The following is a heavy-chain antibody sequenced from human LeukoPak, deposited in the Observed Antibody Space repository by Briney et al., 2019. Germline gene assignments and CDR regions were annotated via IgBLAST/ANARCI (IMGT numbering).Heavy chain of an antibody. Sequence: SETLSLTCTVYGGSISRYYWSWVRQHPGKGLEWIGYIYYPGTTNIHTSLKSRVTISLDTSKNQFSLKLTSVTAADTAVYYSARAGGSIAAGGTEGINFHHWGQGTLVTVSS. V-gene: IGHV4-59*01. CDR3: ARAGGSIAAGGTEGINFHH. CDR2: IYYPGTT. J-gene: IGHJ1*01. CDR1: GGSISRYY. D-gene: IGHD6-13*01.